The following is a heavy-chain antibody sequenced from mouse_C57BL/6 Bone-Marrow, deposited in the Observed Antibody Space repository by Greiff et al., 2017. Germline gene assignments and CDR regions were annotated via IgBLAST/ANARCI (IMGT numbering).Heavy chain of an antibody. CDR2: INPYNGGT. CDR1: GYTFTDYY. Sequence: EVQLQQSGPVLVKPGASVKMSCKASGYTFTDYYMNWVKQSHGKSLEWIGVINPYNGGTSYNQKFKGKDTLTVDKSSSTAYMELHSLTSEDSAVYYCASRYYGSSNGGYYYDDWGQGTTLTVSS. D-gene: IGHD1-1*01. V-gene: IGHV1-19*01. J-gene: IGHJ2*01. CDR3: ASRYYGSSNGGYYYDD.